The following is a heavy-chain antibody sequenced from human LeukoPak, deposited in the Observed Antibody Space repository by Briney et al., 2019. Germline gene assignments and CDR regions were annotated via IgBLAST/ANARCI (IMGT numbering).Heavy chain of an antibody. D-gene: IGHD3-10*01. CDR3: ARLAGYYGSGLRAFDI. Sequence: PWGSLRLSCASSGFTLDDYILHLVRQARGKGLEWVSLISWDGGSTYYADSVKGRFTISRDNSKNSLYLQMNSLRAEDTALYYCARLAGYYGSGLRAFDIWGQGTMVTVSS. CDR1: GFTLDDYI. CDR2: ISWDGGST. J-gene: IGHJ3*02. V-gene: IGHV3-43*01.